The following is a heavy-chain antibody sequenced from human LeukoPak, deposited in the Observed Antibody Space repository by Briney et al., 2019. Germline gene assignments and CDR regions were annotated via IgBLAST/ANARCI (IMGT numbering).Heavy chain of an antibody. D-gene: IGHD1-26*01. CDR1: GGTFSSYG. J-gene: IGHJ5*02. CDR3: ARGGPMELSPEVYNWFDP. Sequence: SVRVSCKASGGTFSSYGISWVRQAPGQGLEWMGGIIPIFGTANYAQKFQGRVTITADESTSTAYMELSSLRSEDTAVYYCARGGPMELSPEVYNWFDPWGQGTLVTVSS. V-gene: IGHV1-69*13. CDR2: IIPIFGTA.